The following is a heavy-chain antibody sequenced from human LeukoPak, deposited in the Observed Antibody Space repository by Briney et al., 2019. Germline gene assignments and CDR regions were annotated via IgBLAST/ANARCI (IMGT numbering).Heavy chain of an antibody. V-gene: IGHV3-74*01. CDR3: ARGKNYGLDY. CDR1: GFTFSSYW. Sequence: RGSLRLSCAASGFTFSSYWMHWVRQVPGKGLVWVSRIKNDGSNTIYADSVKGRFTISRDNAQNTLFLQMNSLRAEDTAMYYCARGKNYGLDYWGQGILVTVSS. D-gene: IGHD4-17*01. J-gene: IGHJ4*02. CDR2: IKNDGSNT.